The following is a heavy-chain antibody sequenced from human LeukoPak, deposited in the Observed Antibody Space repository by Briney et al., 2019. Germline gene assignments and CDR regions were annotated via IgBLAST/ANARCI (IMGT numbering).Heavy chain of an antibody. J-gene: IGHJ4*02. CDR2: IASDGSST. Sequence: RPGGSLRLSCAASGFTFGRYAIHWVRQAPGKGLVWVSRIASDGSSTTYADSVKGRFSISRDNAKNTLYLQMNSLRVEDTAVYYCARGRPHGNDYWGQGTLVTVSS. V-gene: IGHV3-74*01. CDR3: ARGRPHGNDY. D-gene: IGHD4-23*01. CDR1: GFTFGRYA.